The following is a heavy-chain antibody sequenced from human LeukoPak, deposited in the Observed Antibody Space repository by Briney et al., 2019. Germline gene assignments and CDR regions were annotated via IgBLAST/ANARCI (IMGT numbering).Heavy chain of an antibody. D-gene: IGHD3-10*01. CDR3: ARGEERGSGTVHFDY. V-gene: IGHV4-4*02. CDR2: IYHGGST. Sequence: SGTLSLTCAVSGGSISNNNWWSWVRQPPGMGLEWIGEIYHGGSTIYNPSLKSRVTMSVDRSKNQFSLKLSSVTAADTAVYYCARGEERGSGTVHFDYWGQGTLVTVSS. CDR1: GGSISNNNW. J-gene: IGHJ4*02.